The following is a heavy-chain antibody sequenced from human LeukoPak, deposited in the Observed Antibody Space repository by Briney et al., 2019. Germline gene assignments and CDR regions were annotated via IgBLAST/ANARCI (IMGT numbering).Heavy chain of an antibody. CDR3: ARVYCSGGSCYSDAFDI. Sequence: PGGSLRLSCAASGFTFSSYAMSWVRQAPGKGLEWVSSISSSSSYIYYADSVKGRFTISRDNAKNSLYLQMNSLRAEDTAVYYCARVYCSGGSCYSDAFDIWGQGTMVTVSS. V-gene: IGHV3-21*01. J-gene: IGHJ3*02. CDR2: ISSSSSYI. CDR1: GFTFSSYA. D-gene: IGHD2-15*01.